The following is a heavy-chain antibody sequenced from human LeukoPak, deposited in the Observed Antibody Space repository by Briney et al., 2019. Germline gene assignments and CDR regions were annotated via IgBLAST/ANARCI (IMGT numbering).Heavy chain of an antibody. D-gene: IGHD2-2*01. V-gene: IGHV4-38-2*02. Sequence: SETLSLTCTVSGYSISSGYYWGWNRQPPGKGLEWIGSIYHSGSTYYNPSLKSRVTISVDTSKNQFSLKLSSVTAADTAVYYCARSYGAYCSSTSCYEYYYMDVWGKGTTVTVSS. J-gene: IGHJ6*03. CDR1: GYSISSGYY. CDR3: ARSYGAYCSSTSCYEYYYMDV. CDR2: IYHSGST.